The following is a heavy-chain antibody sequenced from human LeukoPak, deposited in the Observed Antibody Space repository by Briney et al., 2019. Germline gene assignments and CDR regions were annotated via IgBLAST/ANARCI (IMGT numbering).Heavy chain of an antibody. V-gene: IGHV3-11*04. CDR1: GFTFSDYY. CDR2: IGSSGSAI. Sequence: GGSLRLSCAASGFTFSDYYMSWIRQAPGKGLEWLSYIGSSGSAIYYADSVKGRFTISRDNAKNSLYLQMNSLRAEDTAVYYCARRPKVRGVYYYYMDVWGKGTTVTVSS. J-gene: IGHJ6*03. CDR3: ARRPKVRGVYYYYMDV. D-gene: IGHD3-10*01.